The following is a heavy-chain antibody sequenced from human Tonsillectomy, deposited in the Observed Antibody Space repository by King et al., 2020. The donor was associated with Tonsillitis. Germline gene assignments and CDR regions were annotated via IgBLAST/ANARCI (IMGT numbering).Heavy chain of an antibody. V-gene: IGHV3-30-3*01. CDR3: ARDGNYCGSGSYPYDY. CDR2: TSYDGSNK. D-gene: IGHD3-10*01. Sequence: VQLVESGGGVVQPGRSLRLSCAASGFTFSSYAMHWVRQAPGKGLEWVAVTSYDGSNKYYADSVKGRFTISRDNSKNTLYLQMNSLRAEDTAVYYCARDGNYCGSGSYPYDYWGQGTLVTVSS. J-gene: IGHJ4*02. CDR1: GFTFSSYA.